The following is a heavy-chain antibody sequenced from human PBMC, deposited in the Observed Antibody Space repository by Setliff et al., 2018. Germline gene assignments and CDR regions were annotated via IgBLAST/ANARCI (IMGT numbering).Heavy chain of an antibody. D-gene: IGHD6-13*01. Sequence: PSETLSLTCTVSDDSISSRHYYWSWIRQPAGKGLEWLGQIYTSWSTNYNPSLKGRATLSIAASKKQFSLKLTSVTAADTAVYYCARDATGYSSSWPYYYYYYMDVWGKGTTVTVSS. J-gene: IGHJ6*03. CDR2: IYTSWST. V-gene: IGHV4-61*09. CDR3: ARDATGYSSSWPYYYYYYMDV. CDR1: DDSISSRHYY.